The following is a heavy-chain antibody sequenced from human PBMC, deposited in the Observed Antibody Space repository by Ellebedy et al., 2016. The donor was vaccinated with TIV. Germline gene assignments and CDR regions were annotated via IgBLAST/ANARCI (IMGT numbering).Heavy chain of an antibody. CDR1: GGSISTTSYY. D-gene: IGHD2-15*01. J-gene: IGHJ4*02. CDR3: ARGGTSFSDY. V-gene: IGHV4-39*07. CDR2: INYSGRT. Sequence: SETLSLTCTVSGGSISTTSYYWVWFRQPPGKGLEWIGSINYSGRTYYNPSLKSRLTISVDTSRNQFSLKLNSVTAADTAVYYCARGGTSFSDYWGQGTLVTVSS.